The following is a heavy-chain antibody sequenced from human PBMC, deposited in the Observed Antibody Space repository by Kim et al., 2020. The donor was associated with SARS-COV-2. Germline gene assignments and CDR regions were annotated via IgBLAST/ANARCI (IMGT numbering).Heavy chain of an antibody. V-gene: IGHV3-23*01. J-gene: IGHJ5*02. Sequence: GGSLRLSCAVSGFTFSSGVLSWVRQAPGKGLEWVSSISGNGAKIHYADSVKGRFTISRDNSRNTVNLQMNSLRVEDTVVYYCARIAGAYSNWVDPWGQGTLVTVSS. CDR2: ISGNGAKI. D-gene: IGHD3-10*01. CDR3: ARIAGAYSNWVDP. CDR1: GFTFSSGV.